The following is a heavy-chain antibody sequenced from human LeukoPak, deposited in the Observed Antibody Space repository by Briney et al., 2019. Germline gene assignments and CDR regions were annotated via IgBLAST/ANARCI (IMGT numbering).Heavy chain of an antibody. CDR2: IFYSGST. Sequence: SETLSLTCAVSGGSINSGRYYWGWIRQPPGKGLEWIGSIFYSGSTYYNPSLKSRVTISVDTSKNQSSLKLSSVTAADTAVYYCARRKAYCSGSLCYADYWGQGSLVTVSS. CDR3: ARRKAYCSGSLCYADY. CDR1: GGSINSGRYY. D-gene: IGHD2-15*01. J-gene: IGHJ4*02. V-gene: IGHV4-39*01.